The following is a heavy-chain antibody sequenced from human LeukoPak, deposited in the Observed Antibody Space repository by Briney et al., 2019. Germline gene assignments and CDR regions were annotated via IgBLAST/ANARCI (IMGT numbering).Heavy chain of an antibody. D-gene: IGHD6-6*01. J-gene: IGHJ6*02. CDR2: ISYDGSNK. V-gene: IGHV3-30*04. CDR3: ARSQYEYYYGMDV. CDR1: GFTSSSYA. Sequence: GRSPRLSSAASGFTSSSYAMHWGPQAPGKGLGWVAVISYDGSNKYYADSVKGRFTISRDNSKNTLYLQMSSLRAEDTAVYYCARSQYEYYYGMDVWGQGTTLTASS.